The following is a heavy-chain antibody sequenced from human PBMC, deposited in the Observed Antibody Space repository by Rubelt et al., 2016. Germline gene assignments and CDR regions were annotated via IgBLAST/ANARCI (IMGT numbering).Heavy chain of an antibody. CDR3: AREATVAGTDDAFDI. CDR2: IVYDGSKQ. V-gene: IGHV3-30*04. J-gene: IGHJ3*02. Sequence: GKGLEWVAAIVYDGSKQHYADSVKGRFTISRDNPKNTLYLQMNRLRAEDTAVYYCAREATVAGTDDAFDIWGQGTMVTVSS. D-gene: IGHD6-19*01.